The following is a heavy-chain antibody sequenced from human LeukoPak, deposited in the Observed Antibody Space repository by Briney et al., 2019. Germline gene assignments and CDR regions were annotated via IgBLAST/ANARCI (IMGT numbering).Heavy chain of an antibody. J-gene: IGHJ4*02. CDR3: ARGVTIFGVVTALNY. D-gene: IGHD3-3*01. CDR1: GFTFGSYA. V-gene: IGHV3-64*01. Sequence: GGSLRLSCAASGFTFGSYAMHWVRQAPGKGLEYVSAISSNGGSTYYANSVKGRFTISRDNSKNTLYLQMGSLRAEDMAVYYCARGVTIFGVVTALNYWGQGTLVTVSS. CDR2: ISSNGGST.